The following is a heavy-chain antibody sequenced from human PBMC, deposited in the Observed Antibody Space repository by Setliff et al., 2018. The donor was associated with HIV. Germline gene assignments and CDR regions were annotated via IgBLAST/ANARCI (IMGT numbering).Heavy chain of an antibody. CDR3: TTEDPWLRFGH. CDR1: GFTFNNAW. CDR2: IKSKTDGGTT. D-gene: IGHD5-12*01. J-gene: IGHJ5*02. V-gene: IGHV3-15*01. Sequence: LRLSCAASGFTFNNAWITWVRQAPGKELEWVGHIKSKTDGGTTDYAAHVKGRFTISSDDTKTTLYLEMNSMKTEDTAVYYCTTEDPWLRFGHWGQGTLVTVSS.